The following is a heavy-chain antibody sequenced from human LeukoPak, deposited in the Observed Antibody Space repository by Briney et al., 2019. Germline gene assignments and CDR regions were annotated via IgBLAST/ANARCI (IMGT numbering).Heavy chain of an antibody. J-gene: IGHJ4*02. CDR2: INHSGST. CDR1: GGSFSGYY. V-gene: IGHV4-34*01. CDR3: ARDYNWNFDY. Sequence: SETLSLTCAVYGGSFSGYYWSWIRQPPGKGLEWIGEINHSGSTNYNPSLKSRVTILIDTSKNQFSLKLSSVTAADTAVYYCARDYNWNFDYWGQGTLVTVSS. D-gene: IGHD1-20*01.